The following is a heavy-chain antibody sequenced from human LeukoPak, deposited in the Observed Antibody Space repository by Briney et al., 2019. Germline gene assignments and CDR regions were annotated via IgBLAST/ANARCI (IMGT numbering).Heavy chain of an antibody. Sequence: ASVKVSCKVSGYTLTELSMHWVRQAPGKGLEWMGGFDPEDGETIYAQKFQGRVTMTEDTSTDTAYMELSSLRSEDTAVYYCATVRYDYVWGSYRTLYYFDYWGQGTLVTVS. D-gene: IGHD3-16*02. J-gene: IGHJ4*02. CDR1: GYTLTELS. CDR3: ATVRYDYVWGSYRTLYYFDY. CDR2: FDPEDGET. V-gene: IGHV1-24*01.